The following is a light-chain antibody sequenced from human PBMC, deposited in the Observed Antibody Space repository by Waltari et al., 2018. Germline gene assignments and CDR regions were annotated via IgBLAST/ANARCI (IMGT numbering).Light chain of an antibody. Sequence: IVLTQSPGTLSMSPGEGVTLSCRASQSISKYLAWYQQKPGQAPRLLIYDAASRATGIPDRFGGSGSGTDFSLTISRLEPEDSAVYYCQKYGTLPATFGQGTKVEIK. V-gene: IGKV3-20*01. CDR2: DAA. CDR1: QSISKY. CDR3: QKYGTLPAT. J-gene: IGKJ1*01.